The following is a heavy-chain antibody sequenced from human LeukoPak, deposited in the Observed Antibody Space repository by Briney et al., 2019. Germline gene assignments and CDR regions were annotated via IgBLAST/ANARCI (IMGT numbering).Heavy chain of an antibody. CDR2: INHSGYT. V-gene: IGHV4-34*01. D-gene: IGHD4-17*01. Sequence: SETLSLTCAVSVDSFNDYYWSWVRQTPGKGLEWIGEINHSGYTNDSPSLKSRVTLSIDTSRKQFSLNLRSVTVADTGIYYCTRMTTGHDYWGQGTLVTVSS. CDR3: TRMTTGHDY. CDR1: VDSFNDYY. J-gene: IGHJ4*02.